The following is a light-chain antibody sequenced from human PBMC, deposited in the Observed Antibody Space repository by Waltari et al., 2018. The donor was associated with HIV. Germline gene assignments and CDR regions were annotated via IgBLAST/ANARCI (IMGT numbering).Light chain of an antibody. V-gene: IGLV2-23*02. J-gene: IGLJ3*02. CDR3: CSYAGSSTFV. Sequence: QSALTQPASVSGSPGQSITISCTGTSSDVGSYNLVSWYQQHPGKAPKLMIYEVSKRTSGVSNRFSGSRSGNTASLTISGRQAEDEADYYCCSYAGSSTFVFVGGTKLTVL. CDR1: SSDVGSYNL. CDR2: EVS.